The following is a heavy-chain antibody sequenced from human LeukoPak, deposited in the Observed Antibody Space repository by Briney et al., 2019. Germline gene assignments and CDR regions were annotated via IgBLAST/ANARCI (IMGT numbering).Heavy chain of an antibody. Sequence: ASVKVSCKASGYTFTSYDINWVRQATGQGLEWMGWMNPNSGNTGYEQKFQGRVTMTRNTSISTVYMELSSLRSEDTAVYYCAKSITMVRGVIRSVGFDPWGQGTLVTVSS. CDR3: AKSITMVRGVIRSVGFDP. CDR1: GYTFTSYD. D-gene: IGHD3-10*01. J-gene: IGHJ5*02. V-gene: IGHV1-8*01. CDR2: MNPNSGNT.